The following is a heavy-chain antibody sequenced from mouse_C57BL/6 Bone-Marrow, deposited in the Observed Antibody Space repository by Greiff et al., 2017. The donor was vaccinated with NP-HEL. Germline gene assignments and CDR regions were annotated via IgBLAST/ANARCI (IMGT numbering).Heavy chain of an antibody. CDR2: ISYSGST. Sequence: EVQGVESGPGLAKPSQTLSLTCSVTGYSITSDYWNWIRKFPGNKLEYMGYISYSGSTYYNPSLKSRISITRDTSKNQYYLQLNSVTTEYTATYYCARSPLWLRRNYYAMDYWGQGTSVTVSS. CDR1: GYSITSDY. J-gene: IGHJ4*01. V-gene: IGHV3-8*01. CDR3: ARSPLWLRRNYYAMDY. D-gene: IGHD2-2*01.